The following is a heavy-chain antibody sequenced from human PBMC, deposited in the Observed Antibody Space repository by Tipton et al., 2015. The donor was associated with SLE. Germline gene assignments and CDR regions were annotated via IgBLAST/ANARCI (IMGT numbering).Heavy chain of an antibody. Sequence: GSLRLSCDSSGFTFSNYWMHWVRQAPGKGLVWVARVSGDGSGTSYADSVKGRFTISRDNAKNSLYLQMNSLRAEDMALYYCATDRRPYGDLRGEFDYWGQGTLVTVSS. J-gene: IGHJ4*02. D-gene: IGHD4-17*01. V-gene: IGHV3-74*01. CDR3: ATDRRPYGDLRGEFDY. CDR2: VSGDGSGT. CDR1: GFTFSNYW.